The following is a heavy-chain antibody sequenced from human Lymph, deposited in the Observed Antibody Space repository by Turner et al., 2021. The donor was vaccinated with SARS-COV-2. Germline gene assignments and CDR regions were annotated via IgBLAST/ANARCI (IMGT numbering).Heavy chain of an antibody. CDR2: ITFTSSYI. CDR1: GFTFSSYS. V-gene: IGHV3-21*01. Sequence: EVQLVESGGRLVKHGGPLRLSWPASGFTFSSYSMNWVRQARGKGLDLVSSITFTSSYIYYADSVKGRFTISRDNAKNSLCLQMNSLRAEDTAVYYCARGPPDFPYYFDYWGQGTLVTVSS. J-gene: IGHJ4*02. CDR3: ARGPPDFPYYFDY. D-gene: IGHD2-21*02.